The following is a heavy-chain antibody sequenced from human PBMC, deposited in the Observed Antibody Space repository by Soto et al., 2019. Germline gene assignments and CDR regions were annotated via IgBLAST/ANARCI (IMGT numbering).Heavy chain of an antibody. V-gene: IGHV1-18*01. CDR1: GYTFSTYG. CDR3: ARVKVPAAILGAFEL. J-gene: IGHJ3*01. D-gene: IGHD2-2*02. Sequence: QAQLVQSGGEMRKPGASVKVSFKASGYTFSTYGITWVRQAPGQGLEWMGWINPLKGDTNSAARFQDRLTMTTDTSTRTAYMELRSLTSDDTAVYYCARVKVPAAILGAFELWGQGTVVTVSS. CDR2: INPLKGDT.